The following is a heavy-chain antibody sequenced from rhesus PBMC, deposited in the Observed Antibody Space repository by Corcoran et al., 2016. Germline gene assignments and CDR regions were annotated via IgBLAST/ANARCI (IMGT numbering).Heavy chain of an antibody. V-gene: IGHV2-174*01. Sequence: QVTLKESGPALVKPTQTLTLTCTFSGFSLTTSGMGVGWIRQPPGKALEWLALIHWDDDKRYSTSLKRRLTISKDTSKNQVFLTMTNMDPVDTATYYCARYNWNYGYFDYWCQLVLVTVSS. CDR1: GFSLTTSGMG. D-gene: IGHD1-26*01. CDR3: ARYNWNYGYFDY. CDR2: IHWDDDK. J-gene: IGHJ4*01.